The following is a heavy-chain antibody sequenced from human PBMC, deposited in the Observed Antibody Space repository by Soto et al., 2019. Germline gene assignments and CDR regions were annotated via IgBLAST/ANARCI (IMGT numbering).Heavy chain of an antibody. D-gene: IGHD6-13*01. CDR3: ARDLLIAAAGTVSRYYYYGMDV. CDR1: GGSISSGGYY. V-gene: IGHV4-31*03. J-gene: IGHJ6*02. CDR2: IYYSGST. Sequence: SETLSLTCTVSGGSISSGGYYWSWIRQHPGKGLEWIGYIYYSGSTYYNPSLKSRVTISVDTSKNQFSLKLSSVTAADTAVYYCARDLLIAAAGTVSRYYYYGMDVWGQGTTVTVSS.